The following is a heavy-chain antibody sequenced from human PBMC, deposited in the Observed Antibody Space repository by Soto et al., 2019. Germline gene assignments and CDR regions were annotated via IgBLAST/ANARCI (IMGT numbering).Heavy chain of an antibody. Sequence: GSLRLSCAASGFSMSTNAMYWVRQAPGKGLEWVSGISERGDTTHYADSVKGRFTISRDTSKNTLYLQLNTLRADDTAVYYCAKDKPGTTSFDYWGQGILVTVSS. J-gene: IGHJ4*02. CDR1: GFSMSTNA. V-gene: IGHV3-23*01. CDR3: AKDKPGTTSFDY. CDR2: ISERGDTT. D-gene: IGHD1-1*01.